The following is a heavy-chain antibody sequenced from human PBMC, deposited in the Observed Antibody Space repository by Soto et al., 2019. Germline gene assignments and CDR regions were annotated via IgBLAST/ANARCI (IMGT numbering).Heavy chain of an antibody. Sequence: EVQLLDSGGGLVQPGGSLRLSCAASGFTFNNYAMSWFRQVPGKGLEWVSSISASGGSTNYADSVKGRFTISRDNSENTVYLQMNSLRAEDTAVYYCVKTRLAGGFDYWGQGSLVTVSS. J-gene: IGHJ4*02. V-gene: IGHV3-23*01. CDR1: GFTFNNYA. D-gene: IGHD3-16*01. CDR2: ISASGGST. CDR3: VKTRLAGGFDY.